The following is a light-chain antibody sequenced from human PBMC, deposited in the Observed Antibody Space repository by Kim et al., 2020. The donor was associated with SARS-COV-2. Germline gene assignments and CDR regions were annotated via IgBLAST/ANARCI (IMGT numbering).Light chain of an antibody. CDR2: GKN. CDR3: NSRDSSAKRYV. Sequence: ALGQTIRLTCQGDSLRTYFASWYQQKPGQAPVLVLYGKNNRPSGIPDRFSASTSGNTASLTITGAQAEDEADYYCNSRDSSAKRYVFGSGTKVTVL. J-gene: IGLJ1*01. V-gene: IGLV3-19*01. CDR1: SLRTYF.